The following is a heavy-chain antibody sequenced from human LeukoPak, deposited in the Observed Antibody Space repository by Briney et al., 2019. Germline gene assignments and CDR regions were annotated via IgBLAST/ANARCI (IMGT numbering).Heavy chain of an antibody. CDR1: GFTLSSYE. D-gene: IGHD2-2*01. J-gene: IGHJ4*02. Sequence: GVSLRLSCAASGFTLSSYEVNWVRQAPGKGLEWVSYISTSGSTKYYADSVKGRFTISRDNAENSLYLQMNSLRAEDTAVYYCARRYCSSTSCTLDYWGQGTLVTVSS. V-gene: IGHV3-48*03. CDR2: ISTSGSTK. CDR3: ARRYCSSTSCTLDY.